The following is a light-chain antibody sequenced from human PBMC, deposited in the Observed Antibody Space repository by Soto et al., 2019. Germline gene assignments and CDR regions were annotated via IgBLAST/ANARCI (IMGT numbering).Light chain of an antibody. V-gene: IGKV1-8*01. J-gene: IGKJ1*01. CDR1: QDVSSY. CDR2: AAA. Sequence: AIRVTQSPSSFSASTGDRVTISCRASQDVSSYLAWYQQKPGKAPKLLIYAAATLQGAVPSRFSGSGSGTNFTITISCLQSEDFATYYCQQYYNNPGTFGQGTKVEVK. CDR3: QQYYNNPGT.